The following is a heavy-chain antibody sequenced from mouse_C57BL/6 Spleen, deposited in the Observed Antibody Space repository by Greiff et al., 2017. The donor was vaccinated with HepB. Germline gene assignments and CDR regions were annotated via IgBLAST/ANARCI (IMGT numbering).Heavy chain of an antibody. J-gene: IGHJ4*01. CDR1: GYTFTDYY. Sequence: EVQLQQSGPELVKPGASVKISCKASGYTFTDYYMNWVKQSHGKSLEWIGDINPNNGGTSYNQKFKGKATLTVDKSSSTAYMELRSLPSEDSAVYYCARGRTFYSNYADYWGQGTSVTVSS. D-gene: IGHD2-5*01. CDR2: INPNNGGT. CDR3: ARGRTFYSNYADY. V-gene: IGHV1-26*01.